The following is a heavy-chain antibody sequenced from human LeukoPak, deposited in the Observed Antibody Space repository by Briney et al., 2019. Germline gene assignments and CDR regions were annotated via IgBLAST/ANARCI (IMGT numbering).Heavy chain of an antibody. CDR1: GYTFTSYG. CDR3: ARGITMIVVSEYFQH. Sequence: ASVKVSCKASGYTFTSYGISWVRQAPGQGLEWMGWISAYNGNTNYAQKLQGRVTMATDTSTSTACMELRSLRSDDTAVYYCARGITMIVVSEYFQHWGQGTLVTVSS. V-gene: IGHV1-18*01. CDR2: ISAYNGNT. J-gene: IGHJ1*01. D-gene: IGHD3-22*01.